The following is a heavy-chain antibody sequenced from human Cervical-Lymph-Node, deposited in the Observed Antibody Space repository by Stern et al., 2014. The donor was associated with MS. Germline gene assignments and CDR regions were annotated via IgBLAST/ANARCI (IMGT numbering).Heavy chain of an antibody. CDR1: GYTFTSYW. Sequence: VQLVESGPEVKRPGESLKISCQASGYTFTSYWIGWVRQMPGKGLEWIAIIFPGGSDIRYSPSFQGQVTIPADKSSSPAYLQWNNLKASDTAIYYCARQRYFDYWGQGTLVTVSS. CDR3: ARQRYFDY. CDR2: IFPGGSDI. V-gene: IGHV5-51*01. J-gene: IGHJ4*02.